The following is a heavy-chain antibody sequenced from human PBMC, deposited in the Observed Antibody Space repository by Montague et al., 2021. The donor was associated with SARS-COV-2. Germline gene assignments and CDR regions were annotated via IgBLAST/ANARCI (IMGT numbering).Heavy chain of an antibody. CDR1: GGSFSGYY. D-gene: IGHD3-22*01. Sequence: SETLSLTCAVYGGSFSGYYWSWIRQPPEKVLEWIGSIYYSGSTYYNPSLKSRVTISVDTSKNQFSLKLSSVTAADTAVYYCARQEYYYDSSGYGRMDGFDPWGQGTLVTVSS. CDR3: ARQEYYYDSSGYGRMDGFDP. V-gene: IGHV4-34*01. J-gene: IGHJ5*02. CDR2: IYYSGST.